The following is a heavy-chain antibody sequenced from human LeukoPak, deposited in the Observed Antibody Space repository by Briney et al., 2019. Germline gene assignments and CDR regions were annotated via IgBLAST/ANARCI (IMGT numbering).Heavy chain of an antibody. V-gene: IGHV3-9*01. CDR3: TKGPTYYYDSSGYYFDY. CDR2: ISWNSGSL. J-gene: IGHJ4*02. Sequence: GGSLRLSCAASGFTFSSYWMHWVRQAPGKGLVWVSGISWNSGSLGYADSVKGRFTISRDNAKNSLYLQMNSLRPEDTALYYCTKGPTYYYDSSGYYFDYWGQGTLVTVSS. CDR1: GFTFSSYW. D-gene: IGHD3-22*01.